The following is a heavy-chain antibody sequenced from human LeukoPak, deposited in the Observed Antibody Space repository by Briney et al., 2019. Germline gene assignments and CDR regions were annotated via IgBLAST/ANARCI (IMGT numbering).Heavy chain of an antibody. J-gene: IGHJ4*02. V-gene: IGHV1-2*02. Sequence: GASAKVSRKASGYTFTGYYMHWVRQAPAPGLERMGWINPNSGGTNYAQKFQGRVTMTRDTSISTAYMELSRLRSDDTAVYYCARLKYSGSYVDLDYWGQGTLVTVSS. CDR3: ARLKYSGSYVDLDY. D-gene: IGHD1-26*01. CDR2: INPNSGGT. CDR1: GYTFTGYY.